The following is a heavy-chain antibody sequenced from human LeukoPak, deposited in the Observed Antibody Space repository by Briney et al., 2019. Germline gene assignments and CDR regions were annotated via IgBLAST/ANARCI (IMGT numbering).Heavy chain of an antibody. Sequence: GGSLILSCAASGFTFSNYAMTWVRQAPGKGLEWVSVISGSGGSTYYADSVKGRFTISRDNSKNTLYLQMNSLRAEDTAVYYCAKDRYYASGSPTRHYYGIDVWGQGTTVTVSS. CDR1: GFTFSNYA. D-gene: IGHD3-10*01. CDR3: AKDRYYASGSPTRHYYGIDV. J-gene: IGHJ6*02. CDR2: ISGSGGST. V-gene: IGHV3-23*01.